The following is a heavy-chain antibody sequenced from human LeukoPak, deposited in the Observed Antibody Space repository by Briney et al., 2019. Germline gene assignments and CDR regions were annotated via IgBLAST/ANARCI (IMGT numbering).Heavy chain of an antibody. CDR2: ISYDGSNK. CDR1: GFTFSSYG. CDR3: VKDTISGYSGYDYFDY. V-gene: IGHV3-30*18. D-gene: IGHD5-12*01. Sequence: GGSLRLSCAASGFTFSSYGMHWVRQAPGKGLEWVAVISYDGSNKYYADSVKGRFTISRDNSKNTLYLQMNSLRAEDTAVYYCVKDTISGYSGYDYFDYWGQGTLSPSPQ. J-gene: IGHJ4*02.